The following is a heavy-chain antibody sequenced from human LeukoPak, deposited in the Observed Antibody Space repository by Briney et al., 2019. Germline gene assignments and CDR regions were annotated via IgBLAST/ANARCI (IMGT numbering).Heavy chain of an antibody. Sequence: GGSLRLSCAASGFTFNSYAMSWVRQAPGKGLEWVTVISGSGGSTYYADSVKGRFTISRDNSKNTLYLQMNSLRAEDTAIYYCAKLLWRYSSGGHDYWGQGTLVTVSS. CDR2: ISGSGGST. D-gene: IGHD6-19*01. V-gene: IGHV3-23*01. CDR3: AKLLWRYSSGGHDY. J-gene: IGHJ4*02. CDR1: GFTFNSYA.